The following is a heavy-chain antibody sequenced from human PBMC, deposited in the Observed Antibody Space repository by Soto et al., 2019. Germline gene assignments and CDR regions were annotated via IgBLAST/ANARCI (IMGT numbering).Heavy chain of an antibody. Sequence: GGSLRLSCAASGFTFTSYWMHWVRQAPGKGLVWVSRINSDGSSTVYVDSVKGRFTISRDNAKNTLSLQMNSLRAEDTAFYYCETSSTGFNCFDSWGQGTLVTVSS. CDR2: INSDGSST. J-gene: IGHJ5*02. D-gene: IGHD2-2*01. CDR1: GFTFTSYW. CDR3: ETSSTGFNCFDS. V-gene: IGHV3-74*01.